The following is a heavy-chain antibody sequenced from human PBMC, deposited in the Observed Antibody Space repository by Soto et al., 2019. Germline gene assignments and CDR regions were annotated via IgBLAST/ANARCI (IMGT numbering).Heavy chain of an antibody. CDR2: ISDGGGST. Sequence: GGSLRLSCAASGFTFSNYAMSWVRQAPGKGLEWVSGISDGGGSTYYADSVKGRFTISRDSSQNTLYLQMNSLRAEDTAVYYCAKYGITIFGVVTYKRVFDYWGQGTLVTVSS. CDR3: AKYGITIFGVVTYKRVFDY. J-gene: IGHJ4*02. CDR1: GFTFSNYA. D-gene: IGHD3-3*01. V-gene: IGHV3-23*01.